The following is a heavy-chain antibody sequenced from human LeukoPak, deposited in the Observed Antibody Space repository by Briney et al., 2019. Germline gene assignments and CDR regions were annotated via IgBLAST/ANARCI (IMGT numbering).Heavy chain of an antibody. D-gene: IGHD3-22*01. CDR3: ARSGDYYDSSGYYGY. V-gene: IGHV4/OR15-8*01. CDR1: GGSISSSNW. CDR2: IYHSGSS. J-gene: IGHJ4*02. Sequence: SETLSLTCGVSGGSISSSNWWSWVRQPPGKGLEWIGEIYHSGSSNYNPSLKSPVIISVDKSKNQFSLRLSSVTAAETAVYYCARSGDYYDSSGYYGYWGQGTLVTVSS.